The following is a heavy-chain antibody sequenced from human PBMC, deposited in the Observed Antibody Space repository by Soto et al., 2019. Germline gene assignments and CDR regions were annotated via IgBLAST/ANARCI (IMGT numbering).Heavy chain of an antibody. D-gene: IGHD2-21*02. J-gene: IGHJ4*02. V-gene: IGHV1-3*01. CDR1: GYTFTSYA. Sequence: ASVKFSCKASGYTFTSYALHWVRQAPGQRLEWMGWINGGNGDTKYSQKFQGRVTFTRDISASTAYMELSSLTSEETAVYYCARSIVVVTALDYWGQGTLVTVSS. CDR3: ARSIVVVTALDY. CDR2: INGGNGDT.